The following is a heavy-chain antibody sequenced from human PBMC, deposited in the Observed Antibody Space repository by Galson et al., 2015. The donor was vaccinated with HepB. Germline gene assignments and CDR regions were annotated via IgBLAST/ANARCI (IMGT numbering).Heavy chain of an antibody. CDR1: GGTFSSYA. J-gene: IGHJ6*02. CDR3: ARSGRGGMDV. CDR2: INAGNGNT. D-gene: IGHD1-1*01. Sequence: SVKVSCKASGGTFSSYAISWVRQAPGQGLEWMGWINAGNGNTKYSQKFQGRVTITRDTSASTAYMEQSSLRSEDTAVYYCARSGRGGMDVWGQGTTVTVSS. V-gene: IGHV1-3*01.